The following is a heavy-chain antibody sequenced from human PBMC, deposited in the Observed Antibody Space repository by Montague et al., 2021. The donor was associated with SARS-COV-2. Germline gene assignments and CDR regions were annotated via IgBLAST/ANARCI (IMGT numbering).Heavy chain of an antibody. CDR2: ISYDGSIQ. Sequence: SLRLSCAASGFTFNNFGMHWVRQAPGLGLEWVAVISYDGSIQYYADSVEGRFTISRDWSKNTLYLQMSSLRPEDTAVYYCAKDATIFWFERGRGTFDHWGQGTLVAVSS. J-gene: IGHJ4*02. V-gene: IGHV3-30*18. CDR1: GFTFNNFG. CDR3: AKDATIFWFERGRGTFDH. D-gene: IGHD3-10*01.